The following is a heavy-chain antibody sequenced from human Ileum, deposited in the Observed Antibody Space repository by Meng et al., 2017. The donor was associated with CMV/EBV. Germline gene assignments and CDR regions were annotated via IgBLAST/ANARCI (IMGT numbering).Heavy chain of an antibody. J-gene: IGHJ3*02. D-gene: IGHD5-18*01. CDR1: GFTFSQYG. V-gene: IGHV3-30*04. CDR3: ARDRIQIWFCIGVFDI. CDR2: ILSDGKNI. Sequence: GESLKISCAASGFTFSQYGIHWVRQAPGKGLELVAIILSDGKNIEYADSVKGRFTISRDDSKNTLYLQMSSLRPEDTAIYYCARDRIQIWFCIGVFDIWGRGTMVTVSS.